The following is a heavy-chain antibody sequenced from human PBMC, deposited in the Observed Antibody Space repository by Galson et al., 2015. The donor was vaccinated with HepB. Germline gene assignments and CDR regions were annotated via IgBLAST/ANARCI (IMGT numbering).Heavy chain of an antibody. CDR3: ARNTGFFDY. Sequence: SLRLSCAASGFTFSGYDMHWVRQAPGKGLEWLAIIWYDGSNKYYADSVKGRFTISRNNSKNKLYLLIDSLRVEDTAVYYCARNTGFFDYWGQGTLVIASS. V-gene: IGHV3-33*01. CDR2: IWYDGSNK. D-gene: IGHD5-18*01. J-gene: IGHJ4*02. CDR1: GFTFSGYD.